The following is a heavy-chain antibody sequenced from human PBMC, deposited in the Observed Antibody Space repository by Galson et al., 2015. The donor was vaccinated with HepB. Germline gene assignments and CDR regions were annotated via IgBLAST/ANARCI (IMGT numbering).Heavy chain of an antibody. Sequence: SLRLSCAASGFTFSSYAMHWVRQAPGKGLEWVAVISYDGSNKYYADSVKGRFTISRDNSKNTLYLQMNSLRAEETAVYYCARDLDGGAFDYWGQGTLVTVSS. CDR1: GFTFSSYA. V-gene: IGHV3-30-3*01. CDR3: ARDLDGGAFDY. J-gene: IGHJ4*02. CDR2: ISYDGSNK. D-gene: IGHD4-23*01.